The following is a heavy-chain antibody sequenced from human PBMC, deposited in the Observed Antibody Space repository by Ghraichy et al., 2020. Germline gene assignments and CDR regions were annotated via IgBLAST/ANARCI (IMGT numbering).Heavy chain of an antibody. D-gene: IGHD2-21*01. Sequence: GGSLRLSCAASGFTFSSYSMNWVRQAPGKGLEWVSYISSSSSTIYYADSVKGRFTISRDNAKNSLYLQMNSLRDEDTAVYYCARRLTRGGNPYGMDVWGQGARVTLSS. V-gene: IGHV3-48*02. CDR1: GFTFSSYS. CDR3: ARRLTRGGNPYGMDV. J-gene: IGHJ6*02. CDR2: ISSSSSTI.